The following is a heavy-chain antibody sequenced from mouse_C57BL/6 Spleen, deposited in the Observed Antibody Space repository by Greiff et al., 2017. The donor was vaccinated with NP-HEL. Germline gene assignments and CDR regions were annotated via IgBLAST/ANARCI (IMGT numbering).Heavy chain of an antibody. CDR3: ARDGGPSLFAY. J-gene: IGHJ3*01. D-gene: IGHD1-1*02. CDR2: ISDGGSYT. CDR1: GFTFSSYA. Sequence: EVHLVESGGGLVKPGGSLKLSCAASGFTFSSYAMSWVRQTPEKRLEWVATISDGGSYTYYPDNVKGRFTISRDNAKNNLYLQMSHLKSEDTAMYYCARDGGPSLFAYWGQGTLVTVSA. V-gene: IGHV5-4*01.